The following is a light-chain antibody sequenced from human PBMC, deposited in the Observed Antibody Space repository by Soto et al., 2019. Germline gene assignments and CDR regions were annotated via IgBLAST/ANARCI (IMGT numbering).Light chain of an antibody. CDR1: SSNIGGNS. CDR2: DDN. Sequence: QSVLTQPPSVSAATGQKVTISCPGSSSNIGGNSVSWYQQLPGTAPKLLIYDDNKRPSGIPDRFSGSKSGTSATLGITGFQTVDEADYYCGSWDSSLSAYVFGTGTKVTVL. J-gene: IGLJ1*01. V-gene: IGLV1-51*01. CDR3: GSWDSSLSAYV.